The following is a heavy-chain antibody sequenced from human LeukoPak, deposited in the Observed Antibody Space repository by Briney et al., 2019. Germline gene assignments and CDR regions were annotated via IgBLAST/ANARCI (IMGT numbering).Heavy chain of an antibody. Sequence: SETLSLTCAVYGWSFSGYYWSCIRQPPGKGLEWIGEINHSGSTSYNPSLKSRVTMSVDTSKNQFSLKLSSVTAADTAVYYCARQRSYYCSGGSCYPYYFDYWGQGTLVTASS. CDR3: ARQRSYYCSGGSCYPYYFDY. J-gene: IGHJ4*02. CDR1: GWSFSGYY. CDR2: INHSGST. D-gene: IGHD2-15*01. V-gene: IGHV4-34*01.